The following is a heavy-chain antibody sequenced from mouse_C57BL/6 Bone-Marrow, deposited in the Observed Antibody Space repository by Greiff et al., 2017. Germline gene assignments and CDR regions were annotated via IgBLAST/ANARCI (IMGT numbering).Heavy chain of an antibody. CDR3: TRVAY. V-gene: IGHV14-4*01. Sequence: VQLQQSGAELVRPGASVKLSCTASGFNIKDDYMHWVKQRPEQGLEWIGWIDPENGDTEYASKFQGKAIITVDTSSNAAYLQLSSLTSKDTAVYCCTRVAYLGQGTLVTVSA. CDR1: GFNIKDDY. CDR2: IDPENGDT. J-gene: IGHJ3*01.